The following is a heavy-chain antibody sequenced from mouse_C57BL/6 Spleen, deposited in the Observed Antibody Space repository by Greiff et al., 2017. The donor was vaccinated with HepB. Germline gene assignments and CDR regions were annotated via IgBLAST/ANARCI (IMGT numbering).Heavy chain of an antibody. CDR3: AEGGGSSLFDY. J-gene: IGHJ2*01. Sequence: VKLQESGAELAKPGASVKLSCKASGYTFTSYWMHWVKQRPGQGLEWIGYINPSSGYTKYNQKFKDEATLTADKSSSTAYMQLSSLTYEDSAVYYCAEGGGSSLFDYWGQGTTLTVSS. CDR2: INPSSGYT. CDR1: GYTFTSYW. D-gene: IGHD1-1*01. V-gene: IGHV1-7*01.